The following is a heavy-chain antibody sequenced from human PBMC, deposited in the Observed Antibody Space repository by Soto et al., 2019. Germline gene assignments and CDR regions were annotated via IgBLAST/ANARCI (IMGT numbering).Heavy chain of an antibody. V-gene: IGHV4-34*01. CDR1: VQSFSGHS. CDR2: INESGST. D-gene: IGHD1-1*01. Sequence: QVQLQQWAAGLVKPSETLSLSCAVYVQSFSGHSWAWIRQPPGKGLEWIGEINESGSTYYNPSLKSRVTISTDTSKNQFSLKLSSVSAADTAAYFCARGSGIVALPGELEDVKYDYWGQGTLVNVSS. J-gene: IGHJ4*02. CDR3: ARGSGIVALPGELEDVKYDY.